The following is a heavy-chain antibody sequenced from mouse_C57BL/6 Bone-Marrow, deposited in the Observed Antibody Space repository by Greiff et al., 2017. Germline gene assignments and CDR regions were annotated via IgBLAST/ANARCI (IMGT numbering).Heavy chain of an antibody. V-gene: IGHV1-85*01. J-gene: IGHJ2*01. D-gene: IGHD2-5*01. CDR1: GYTFTSYD. Sequence: VKVVESGPELVKPGASVKLSCKASGYTFTSYDINWVKQRPGQGLEWIGWIYPRDGSTKYNEKFKGKATLTVDTSSSTAYMELHSLTSEDSAVYFCAREDYSNLFDYWGQGTTLTVSS. CDR3: AREDYSNLFDY. CDR2: IYPRDGST.